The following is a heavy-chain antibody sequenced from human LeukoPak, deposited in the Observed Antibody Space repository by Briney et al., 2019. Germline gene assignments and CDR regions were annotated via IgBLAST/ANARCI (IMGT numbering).Heavy chain of an antibody. D-gene: IGHD6-13*01. V-gene: IGHV4-31*03. J-gene: IGHJ1*01. CDR3: ARGGIAAAAAEYFQH. Sequence: PSETLSLTCTVSSGSISSGGYYWSWIRQHPGTGLEWSGYIHYSGSTYYKPSLKSRFTITIDTSKNQFPLKRSSAPAADTAVYYCARGGIAAAAAEYFQHWGQGAPVTVSS. CDR2: IHYSGST. CDR1: SGSISSGGYY.